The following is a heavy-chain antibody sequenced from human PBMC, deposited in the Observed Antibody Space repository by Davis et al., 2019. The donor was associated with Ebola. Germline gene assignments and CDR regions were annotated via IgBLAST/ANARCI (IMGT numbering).Heavy chain of an antibody. CDR1: GDSVFSGTFY. Sequence: SETLSLTCTVSGDSVFSGTFYWGWIRQPPGKGLEFIGGIYYGGDARYNPSLKSRVTISVDTSKNQFSLKLSSVTAADTAVYYCARLEAVAGLDYWGQGTLVTVSS. CDR3: ARLEAVAGLDY. J-gene: IGHJ4*02. V-gene: IGHV4-39*07. CDR2: IYYGGDA. D-gene: IGHD6-19*01.